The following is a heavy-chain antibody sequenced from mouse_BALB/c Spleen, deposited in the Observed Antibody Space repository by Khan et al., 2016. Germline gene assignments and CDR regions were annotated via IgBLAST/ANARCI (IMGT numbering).Heavy chain of an antibody. J-gene: IGHJ3*01. V-gene: IGHV14-3*02. Sequence: VQLQQSGAELVKPGASVKLSCTASGFNIKDTYMHWVKQRPEQGLEWIGRIDPANGNTKYDPKFQGKATITAATSSNTAYLQLSSLTSEDTAVYSCARSPYDYDVGFAYWGQGTLVTVSA. CDR3: ARSPYDYDVGFAY. CDR1: GFNIKDTY. D-gene: IGHD2-4*01. CDR2: IDPANGNT.